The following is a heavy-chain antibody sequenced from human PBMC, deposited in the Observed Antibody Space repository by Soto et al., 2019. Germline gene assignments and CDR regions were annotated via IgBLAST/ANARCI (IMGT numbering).Heavy chain of an antibody. D-gene: IGHD5-12*01. Sequence: PGGSLRLSCEASGFTFRSYGMHWVRQAPGKGLEWVAVMKSDGSTYYADSVKGRFTISRDNSKNTLYLQMNSLRAEDTAVYYCARGLYSGWHYFDYWGQGTLVTVSS. V-gene: IGHV3-66*01. CDR2: MKSDGST. CDR3: ARGLYSGWHYFDY. CDR1: GFTFRSYG. J-gene: IGHJ4*01.